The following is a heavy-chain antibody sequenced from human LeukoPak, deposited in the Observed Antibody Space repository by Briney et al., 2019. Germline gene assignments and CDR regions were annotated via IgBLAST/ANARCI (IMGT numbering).Heavy chain of an antibody. J-gene: IGHJ4*02. D-gene: IGHD7-27*01. Sequence: GGSLRLSCAASGFTFSSYAMHWVRQAPGKGLEWVAVVSYDGSNKYYADSVTGRFTISRDNSKNTLFLHMNSLRAEDAAVYYCATIGDRRTGELYRIDYWGQGTLVTVSS. V-gene: IGHV3-30-3*01. CDR1: GFTFSSYA. CDR2: VSYDGSNK. CDR3: ATIGDRRTGELYRIDY.